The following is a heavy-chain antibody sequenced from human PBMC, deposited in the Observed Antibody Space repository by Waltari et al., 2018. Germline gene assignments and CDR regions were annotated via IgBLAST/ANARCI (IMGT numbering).Heavy chain of an antibody. CDR3: ARAPLATIVGNYFDS. CDR1: GLSFGTYW. J-gene: IGHJ4*02. CDR2: IVPGGTDK. D-gene: IGHD5-12*01. Sequence: EVKMVESGGALVQPGGSLSHSCIASGLSFGTYWMTWVRQAPGKGLEWLANIVPGGTDKYYLDSMEGRFTISRDNAKSSLYLQMDSLTADDTAFYYCARAPLATIVGNYFDSWGQGALVTVS. V-gene: IGHV3-7*04.